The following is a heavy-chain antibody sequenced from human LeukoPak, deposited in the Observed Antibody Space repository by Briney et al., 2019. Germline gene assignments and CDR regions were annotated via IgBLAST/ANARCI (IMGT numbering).Heavy chain of an antibody. D-gene: IGHD5-18*01. CDR2: ISSSGSTI. J-gene: IGHJ6*04. CDR3: ARVVDTASSRYYYGMDV. CDR1: GFTFSDYY. V-gene: IGHV3-11*04. Sequence: GGSLRLSCAASGFTFSDYYMSWIRQAPGKGLEWVSYISSSGSTIYYADSVKGRFTISRDNSKNTLYLQMNSLRAEDTAVYYCARVVDTASSRYYYGMDVWGKGTTVTVSS.